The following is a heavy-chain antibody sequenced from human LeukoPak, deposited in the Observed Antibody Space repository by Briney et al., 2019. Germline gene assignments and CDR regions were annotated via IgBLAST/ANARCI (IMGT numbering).Heavy chain of an antibody. CDR1: GGTFSSYA. V-gene: IGHV1-69*01. CDR2: IIPIFGTA. Sequence: SVKVSCKASGGTFSSYAISWVRQAPGQGLEWMGGIIPIFGTANYAQKFQGRVTITADESTSTAYMELSSLRSEDTAVYYCARVKDYDFWSGYSHYYYCMDVWGKGTTVTVSS. D-gene: IGHD3-3*01. J-gene: IGHJ6*03. CDR3: ARVKDYDFWSGYSHYYYCMDV.